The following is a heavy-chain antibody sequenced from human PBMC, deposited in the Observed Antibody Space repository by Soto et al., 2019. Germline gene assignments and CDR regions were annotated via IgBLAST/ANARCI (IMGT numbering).Heavy chain of an antibody. CDR3: ARDNYYDSSGYSLNFDY. CDR2: IYTSGST. CDR1: GGSISSYY. J-gene: IGHJ4*02. V-gene: IGHV4-4*07. D-gene: IGHD3-22*01. Sequence: QVQLQESGPGLVKPSETLSLTCTVSGGSISSYYWSWIRQPAGKGLEWIGRIYTSGSTNYNPSLKSRVTMSVDTSKNQFSLKLSSVTAADAAVYYCARDNYYDSSGYSLNFDYWGQGTLVTVSS.